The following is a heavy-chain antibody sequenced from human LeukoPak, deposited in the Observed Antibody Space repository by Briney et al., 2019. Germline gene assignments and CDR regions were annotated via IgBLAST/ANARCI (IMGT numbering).Heavy chain of an antibody. CDR1: GGSISSSSYY. CDR3: ARSKIIAAAGTLWY. Sequence: SETLSLTCTVSGGSISSSSYYWGWIRQPPGKGLEWIGSIYYSGSTYYNPSLKSRVTISVDTSKNQFSLKLSSVTTADTAVYYCARSKIIAAAGTLWYWGQGTLVTVSS. V-gene: IGHV4-39*07. D-gene: IGHD6-13*01. CDR2: IYYSGST. J-gene: IGHJ4*02.